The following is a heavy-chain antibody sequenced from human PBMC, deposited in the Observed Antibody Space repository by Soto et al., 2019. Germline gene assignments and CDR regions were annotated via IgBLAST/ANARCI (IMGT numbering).Heavy chain of an antibody. Sequence: GGSLRLSCEASGFNFADYAIHWVRQAPGKGLEWVSGISWNSDTIGYADSVKGRFTISRDNAKNSVYLQLNSLRPEDTALYYCANALPPGSYYKPLHFWGQGTLVTVSS. V-gene: IGHV3-9*01. CDR3: ANALPPGSYYKPLHF. CDR2: ISWNSDTI. D-gene: IGHD3-10*01. J-gene: IGHJ4*02. CDR1: GFNFADYA.